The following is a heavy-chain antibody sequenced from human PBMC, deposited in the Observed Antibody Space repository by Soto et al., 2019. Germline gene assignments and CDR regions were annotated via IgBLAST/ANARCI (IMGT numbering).Heavy chain of an antibody. V-gene: IGHV1-46*03. CDR2: IRPRGDST. CDR1: GYTFTNYY. D-gene: IGHD4-4*01. Sequence: QVQLVQSGAEVTKPGASVKVSCKASGYTFTNYYMHWVRQAPGQGLEWMGIIRPRGDSTSYAQKFQGKGTVPRYTSTSPVHRRLGSVRAEDRAVDCGPRDLRGVTTPHGMDVWGQGTPGTVSS. CDR3: PRDLRGVTTPHGMDV. J-gene: IGHJ6*02.